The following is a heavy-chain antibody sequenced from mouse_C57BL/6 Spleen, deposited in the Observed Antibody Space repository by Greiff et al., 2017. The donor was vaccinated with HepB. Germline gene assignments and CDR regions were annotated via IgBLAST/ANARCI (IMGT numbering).Heavy chain of an antibody. CDR3: ARGGYDGYYEDYLDY. CDR1: GYTFTSYW. CDR2: LDPNSGGT. J-gene: IGHJ2*01. Sequence: QVQLKQPGAELVKPGASVKLSCKASGYTFTSYWMHWVKQRPGRGLEWIGRLDPNSGGTKYNEKFKSKDTLTVDKPSSTAYMQLSSLTSEDSAVYDCARGGYDGYYEDYLDYWGQGTTLTVSS. D-gene: IGHD2-3*01. V-gene: IGHV1-72*01.